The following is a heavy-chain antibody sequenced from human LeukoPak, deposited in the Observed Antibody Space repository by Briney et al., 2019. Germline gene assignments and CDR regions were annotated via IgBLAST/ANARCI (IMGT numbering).Heavy chain of an antibody. CDR1: GFTFSSYS. CDR3: AKETALVGGHTAIFDH. J-gene: IGHJ4*02. V-gene: IGHV3-21*04. Sequence: KPGGSLRLSCAASGFTFSSYSMNWVRQAPGKGLEWVSSISSSSSYIYYADSVKGRFTISRDYSKNTLYLQMSSLRAEDTAVYYCAKETALVGGHTAIFDHWGQGTLVTVSS. D-gene: IGHD3-3*01. CDR2: ISSSSSYI.